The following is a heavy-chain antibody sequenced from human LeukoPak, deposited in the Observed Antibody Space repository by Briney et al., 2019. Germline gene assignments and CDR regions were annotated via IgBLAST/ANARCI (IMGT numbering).Heavy chain of an antibody. Sequence: ASVKVSCKASGYTFTGYYIDWVRQAPGQGLEWMGWINPNSGGTNYAQKFQGRVTMTRDTSISTAYMELSRLRSDDTAVYYCARDRGGGLRGGLDPWGQGTLVTVSS. CDR3: ARDRGGGLRGGLDP. D-gene: IGHD2-15*01. V-gene: IGHV1-2*02. CDR1: GYTFTGYY. CDR2: INPNSGGT. J-gene: IGHJ5*02.